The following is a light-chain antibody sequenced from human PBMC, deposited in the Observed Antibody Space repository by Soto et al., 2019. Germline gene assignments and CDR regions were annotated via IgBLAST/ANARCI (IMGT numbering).Light chain of an antibody. J-gene: IGKJ3*01. CDR2: GAS. V-gene: IGKV3-20*01. Sequence: VLTQSPGTLSLSPGERATLSCRASESVSGTYVAWYQQTPGQAPRLLISGASNRATGIPDRFGASGSGTEFTLTISGLEPEDSAVYFCQQYGRSPTTFGTGTKVEIK. CDR1: ESVSGTY. CDR3: QQYGRSPTT.